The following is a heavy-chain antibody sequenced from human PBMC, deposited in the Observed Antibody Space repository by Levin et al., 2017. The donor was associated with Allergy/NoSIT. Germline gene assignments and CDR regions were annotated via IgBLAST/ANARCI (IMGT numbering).Heavy chain of an antibody. J-gene: IGHJ5*02. CDR1: GYSFNSYY. CDR3: ARVLGGGWFDP. Sequence: ASVKVSCKASGYSFNSYYIHWVRQAPGQGLEWMGIINPGGGSTSYAQKFQGRVTMTRDTSTSTVYMELSSLRSDDTAVYYCARVLGGGWFDPWGQGTLVTVSS. V-gene: IGHV1-46*02. D-gene: IGHD3-16*01. CDR2: INPGGGST.